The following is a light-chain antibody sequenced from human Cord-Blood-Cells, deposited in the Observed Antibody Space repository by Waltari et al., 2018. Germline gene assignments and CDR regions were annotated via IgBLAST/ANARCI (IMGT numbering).Light chain of an antibody. CDR3: QQYYSYPYT. CDR1: QGISSY. CDR2: AAS. V-gene: IGKV1-8*01. Sequence: AIRMTQSPSSFSASTGDGVTITCRASQGISSYLAWYQQKPGKAPKLLIYAASTVQSGVPSRFSGSGSGTDFTLTISCLQSEDFATYYCQQYYSYPYTFGQGTKLEIK. J-gene: IGKJ2*01.